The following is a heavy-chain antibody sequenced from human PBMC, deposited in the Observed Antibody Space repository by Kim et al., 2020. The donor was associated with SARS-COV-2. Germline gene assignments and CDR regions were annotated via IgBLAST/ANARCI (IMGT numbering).Heavy chain of an antibody. CDR3: TGRVVVVPAAMRGYYGMDV. V-gene: IGHV3-53*04. D-gene: IGHD2-2*01. Sequence: GGSLRLSCAASGFTVSSNYMSWVRQAPGKGLEWVSVIYSGGSTYYADSVKGRFTISRHNSKNTLYLQMNSLRAEDTAVYYCTGRVVVVPAAMRGYYGMDVWVQGTTVTVSS. CDR1: GFTVSSNY. CDR2: IYSGGST. J-gene: IGHJ6*02.